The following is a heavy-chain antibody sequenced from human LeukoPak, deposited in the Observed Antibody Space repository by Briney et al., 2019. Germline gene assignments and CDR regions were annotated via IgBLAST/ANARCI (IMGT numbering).Heavy chain of an antibody. D-gene: IGHD3-22*01. J-gene: IGHJ3*02. V-gene: IGHV4-34*01. CDR2: INHSGST. CDR1: GGSFSGYY. CDR3: ARGLPYYYDSSGYYHDAFDI. Sequence: PSETLSLTCAVYGGSFSGYYWSWIRQPPGKGLEWIGEINHSGSTNYNPSLKSRVTISVDTSKNQFSLKLSSVTAADTAVYYCARGLPYYYDSSGYYHDAFDIWGQGTMVTVSS.